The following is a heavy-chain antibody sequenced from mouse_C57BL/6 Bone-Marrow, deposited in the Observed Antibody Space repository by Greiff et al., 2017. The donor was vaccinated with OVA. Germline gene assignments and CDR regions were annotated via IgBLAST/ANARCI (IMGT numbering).Heavy chain of an antibody. V-gene: IGHV1-80*01. CDR2: IYPGDGDT. CDR3: ARRSWYYAMDY. Sequence: QVQLQQSGAELVKPGASVKISCKASGYAFSSYWMNWVKQRPGKGLEWIGQIYPGDGDTNYNGKFKGKATLTADKSSSTAYMQLSILTSEDSAVYFCARRSWYYAMDYWGQGTSVTVSS. CDR1: GYAFSSYW. J-gene: IGHJ4*01.